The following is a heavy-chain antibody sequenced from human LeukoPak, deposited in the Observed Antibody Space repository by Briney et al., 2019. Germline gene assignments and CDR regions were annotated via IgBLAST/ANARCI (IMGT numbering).Heavy chain of an antibody. Sequence: GSLRLSCAASGFTFSSYEMNWVRQAPGKGLEWVSYISSSGSTIYYADSVKGRFTISRDNAENSRYLQMNSLRAEDTAVYYCARAKNYDYSLWDVWGQGTTVTVSS. D-gene: IGHD3-3*01. J-gene: IGHJ6*01. CDR2: ISSSGSTI. CDR1: GFTFSSYE. CDR3: ARAKNYDYSLWDV. V-gene: IGHV3-48*03.